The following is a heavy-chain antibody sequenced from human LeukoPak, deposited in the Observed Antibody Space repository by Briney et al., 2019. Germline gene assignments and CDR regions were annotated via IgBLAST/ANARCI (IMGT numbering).Heavy chain of an antibody. D-gene: IGHD2-21*02. CDR3: ARHGGDFDT. CDR1: GYFISSGYY. Sequence: PSETLSLTCAVSGYFISSGYYWGWIRQPPGKGLEWIGSIYYSGSTYYNPSLKSRVTISVDTSKNQFSLKLSSVTAADTAVYYCARHGGDFDTWGQGTMVTVSS. J-gene: IGHJ3*02. CDR2: IYYSGST. V-gene: IGHV4-38-2*01.